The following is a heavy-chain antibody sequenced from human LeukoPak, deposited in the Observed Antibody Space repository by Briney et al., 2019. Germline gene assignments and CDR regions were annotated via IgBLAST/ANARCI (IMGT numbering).Heavy chain of an antibody. Sequence: GGSLRLSCAASGFTFSSYSMNWVRQAPGKGLEWVSSISSSSSYIYYADSVKGRFTISRDNAKNSLYLQMNSLRAEDTAVYYCARDLVDTAIPYYYYGMDVWGQGTTVTVSS. CDR1: GFTFSSYS. CDR3: ARDLVDTAIPYYYYGMDV. V-gene: IGHV3-21*01. D-gene: IGHD5-18*01. J-gene: IGHJ6*02. CDR2: ISSSSSYI.